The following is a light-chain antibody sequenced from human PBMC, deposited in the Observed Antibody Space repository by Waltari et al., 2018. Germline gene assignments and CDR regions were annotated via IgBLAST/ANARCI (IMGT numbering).Light chain of an antibody. CDR3: QQYYSAPIT. CDR1: QNILYSSNTKNY. CDR2: SAS. V-gene: IGKV4-1*01. Sequence: DIVMTQSPDSLAVSLGDRATINCKSSQNILYSSNTKNYLAWFQQKPGQPPKLLIYSASTRESGVPERFSGSGSGTDFTLTINSLQAEDVAVYYCQQYYSAPITFGQGTRLEIK. J-gene: IGKJ5*01.